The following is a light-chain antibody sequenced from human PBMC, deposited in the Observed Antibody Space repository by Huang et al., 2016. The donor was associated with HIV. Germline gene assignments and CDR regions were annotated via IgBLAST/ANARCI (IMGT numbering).Light chain of an antibody. V-gene: IGKV6-21*02. CDR2: NAS. CDR3: HQSSSLPLT. J-gene: IGKJ4*01. Sequence: EIVLTQSPDFQSVTPKEKGTITCRASQSIGRNLHWYQKKPDQSPKIGIKNASQSISGVPSRFSGSGSGTDFTLTINSLEAEDAATYYCHQSSSLPLTFGAGTKVEIK. CDR1: QSIGRN.